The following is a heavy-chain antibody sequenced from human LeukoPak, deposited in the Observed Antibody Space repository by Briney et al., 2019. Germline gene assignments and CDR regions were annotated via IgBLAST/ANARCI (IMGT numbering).Heavy chain of an antibody. Sequence: PSQTLSLTCTVSGGSISSGGYYWRWIRQHPGKGLEWIGYIYYSGSTNYNPSLKSRVTISVDTSKNQFSLKLSSVTAADTAVYYCAREIQLWSGGNYYYGMDVWGQGTTVTVSS. D-gene: IGHD5-18*01. CDR2: IYYSGST. CDR3: AREIQLWSGGNYYYGMDV. CDR1: GGSISSGGYY. J-gene: IGHJ6*02. V-gene: IGHV4-31*03.